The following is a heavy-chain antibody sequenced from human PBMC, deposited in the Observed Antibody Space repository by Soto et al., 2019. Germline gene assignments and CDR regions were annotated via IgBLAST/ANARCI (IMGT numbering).Heavy chain of an antibody. CDR3: AREAGPDRWFDP. V-gene: IGHV4-4*07. CDR2: ISTSGTT. D-gene: IGHD6-19*01. Sequence: SETLSLTCTVSGASTSSYFWTWIRQPAGKGLDWIGRISTSGTTNYNPSLKSRVTMSVDTSKNHFSLNLSSVTAADTAVYYCAREAGPDRWFDPWGQGTLVTVSS. J-gene: IGHJ5*02. CDR1: GASTSSYF.